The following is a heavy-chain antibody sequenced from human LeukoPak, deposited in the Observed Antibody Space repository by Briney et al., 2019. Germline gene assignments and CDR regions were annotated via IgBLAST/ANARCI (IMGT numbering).Heavy chain of an antibody. CDR2: IYYSGST. D-gene: IGHD6-13*01. J-gene: IGHJ4*02. CDR3: ARAGKRIAAAGYFDY. Sequence: PSETLSLTCTVSGGSISSYYWSWIRQPPGKGLEWIGYIYYSGSTNYNPSLKSRVTISVDTSKNQFSLKLSSVTAADTAVYYCARAGKRIAAAGYFDYWGQGTLVTVSS. V-gene: IGHV4-59*12. CDR1: GGSISSYY.